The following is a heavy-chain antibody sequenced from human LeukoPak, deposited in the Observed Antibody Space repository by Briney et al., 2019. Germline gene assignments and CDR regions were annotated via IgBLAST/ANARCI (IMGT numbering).Heavy chain of an antibody. J-gene: IGHJ4*01. CDR2: ISGSGGST. CDR3: ARAEQDYYGSGKDIYYFDY. V-gene: IGHV3-23*01. CDR1: GFTFSSYA. Sequence: PGGSLRLSCAASGFTFSSYAMSWVRQAPGKGLEWVSAISGSGGSTYYADSVKGRFTISRDNSKNTLYLQMNSLRAEDTAVYYCARAEQDYYGSGKDIYYFDYWGHGTLVTVSS. D-gene: IGHD3-10*01.